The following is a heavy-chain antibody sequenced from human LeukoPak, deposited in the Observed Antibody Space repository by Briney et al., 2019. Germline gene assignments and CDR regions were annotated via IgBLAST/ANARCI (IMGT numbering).Heavy chain of an antibody. V-gene: IGHV4-59*13. CDR3: ARDPIHRDDYNVA. CDR1: GASISCFH. CDR2: IHYSGTT. D-gene: IGHD5-24*01. J-gene: IGHJ5*02. Sequence: SETLSLSCTIPGASISCFHWSWIRRPPGRVQGRNGSIHYSGTTNYNPCLKSRVTISIDTPKKQMSLKLRSVTAAETAVNYWARDPIHRDDYNVAWGQGALVSVSS.